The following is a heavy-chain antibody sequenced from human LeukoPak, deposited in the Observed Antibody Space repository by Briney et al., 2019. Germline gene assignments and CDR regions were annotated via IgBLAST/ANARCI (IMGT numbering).Heavy chain of an antibody. D-gene: IGHD1-26*01. CDR2: INSDGSST. CDR3: ARNSGSYSGYYGMDV. Sequence: GGSLRLSCAASGFTFSSYWMHWVRQAPGKGLVWVSRINSDGSSTSYADYVKGRFTISRDNAKNTLYMQMNSLRAEDTAVYYCARNSGSYSGYYGMDVWGQGTTVTVSS. V-gene: IGHV3-74*01. J-gene: IGHJ6*02. CDR1: GFTFSSYW.